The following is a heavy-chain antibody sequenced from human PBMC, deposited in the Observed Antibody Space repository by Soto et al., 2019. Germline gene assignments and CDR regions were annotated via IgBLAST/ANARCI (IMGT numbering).Heavy chain of an antibody. Sequence: GASVKVSCKASGYAFTSYDINWVRQATGQGLEWMGWMNPNSGNTGYAQKFQGRVTMTRNTSISTAYMELSSLRSEDTAVYYCARNGDQLLFRGGMDVWGQGTTVTVSS. CDR2: MNPNSGNT. V-gene: IGHV1-8*01. CDR1: GYAFTSYD. J-gene: IGHJ6*02. CDR3: ARNGDQLLFRGGMDV. D-gene: IGHD2-2*01.